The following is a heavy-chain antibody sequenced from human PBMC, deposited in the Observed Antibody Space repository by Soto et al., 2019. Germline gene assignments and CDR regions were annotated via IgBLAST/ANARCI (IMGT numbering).Heavy chain of an antibody. CDR3: ARDKGYCSGASCPDFDY. CDR1: GGTLSSYT. V-gene: IGHV1-69*08. D-gene: IGHD2-15*01. J-gene: IGHJ4*02. CDR2: IIPNLGIT. Sequence: QVQLVQSGAEVKKPGSSVKVSCKASGGTLSSYTFSWVRQAHGQGLEWMGRIIPNLGITNYAQKFQGRITIIVDKSTSTAYMELSSLRSADTAVYYCARDKGYCSGASCPDFDYWGQGTLVTVSS.